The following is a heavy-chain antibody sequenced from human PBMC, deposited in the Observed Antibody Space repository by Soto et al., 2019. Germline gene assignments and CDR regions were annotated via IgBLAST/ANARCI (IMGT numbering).Heavy chain of an antibody. V-gene: IGHV4-34*01. Sequence: SETLSLTCAVYGGSFSGYYWRWIRQPPGKGLEWIGEINHSGSTNYNPSLKSRVTISVDTSKNQFSLKLSFVTAADTAVYYCARDVMVRGVIAYYGMDVWGQGTTVTVSS. CDR2: INHSGST. J-gene: IGHJ6*02. CDR1: GGSFSGYY. CDR3: ARDVMVRGVIAYYGMDV. D-gene: IGHD3-10*01.